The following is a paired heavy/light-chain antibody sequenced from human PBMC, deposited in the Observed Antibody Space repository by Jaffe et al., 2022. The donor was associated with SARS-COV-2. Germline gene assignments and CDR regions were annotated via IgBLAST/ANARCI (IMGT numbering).Heavy chain of an antibody. CDR2: IRDKANSYTT. J-gene: IGHJ3*02. CDR1: GFTFSDYP. CDR3: ARRIAVPFGGASDI. D-gene: IGHD6-19*01. V-gene: IGHV3-72*01. Sequence: EVQLVESGGGLVQPGGSLRLSCAASGFTFSDYPMDWVRQAPGKGLEWVGRIRDKANSYTTEYAASVKGRFTISRDDSKNSLYLQMNSLKTEDTAVYYCARRIAVPFGGASDIWGQGTMVTVSS.
Light chain of an antibody. CDR3: QRLNSFPLT. Sequence: DIQLTQSPSFLSASVGDRVTITCRASQGISSYLAWYQQKPGKAPKLLIYTASTLQSGVPSRFSGSGSGTEFTLTISSLQPEDFATYYCQRLNSFPLTFGGGTNVEIK. CDR1: QGISSY. V-gene: IGKV1-9*01. J-gene: IGKJ4*01. CDR2: TAS.